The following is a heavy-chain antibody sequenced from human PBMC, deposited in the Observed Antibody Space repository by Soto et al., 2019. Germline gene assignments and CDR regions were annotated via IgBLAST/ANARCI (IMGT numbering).Heavy chain of an antibody. CDR1: GGSIRTADYY. D-gene: IGHD3-16*01. V-gene: IGHV4-30-4*01. J-gene: IGHJ4*02. CDR2: VHSIVST. Sequence: VQLQGSGPGLVKPSQTLYLTCTVSGGSIRTADYYWRWIRQPPGKGLEWIGFVHSIVSTYYSPSLMSRVTISVDTSKNPVALRLRYVTAADPAVYYCSSGGGYFDSWDQGTLVTVSS. CDR3: SSGGGYFDS.